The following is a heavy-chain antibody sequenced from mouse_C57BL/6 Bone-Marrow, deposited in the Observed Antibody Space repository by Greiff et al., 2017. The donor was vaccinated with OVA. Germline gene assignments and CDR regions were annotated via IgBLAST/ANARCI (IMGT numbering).Heavy chain of an antibody. CDR3: AKPDYYVSSSWFAY. D-gene: IGHD1-1*01. CDR1: GYTFTSYW. Sequence: VQLQQPGAELVKPGASVKLSCKASGYTFTSYWMHWVKQRPGQGLEWIGMIHPNSGSTNYNEKFKSKATLTVDKSSSTAYMQLSSLTSEDSAVYYCAKPDYYVSSSWFAYWGQGTLVTVSA. J-gene: IGHJ3*01. CDR2: IHPNSGST. V-gene: IGHV1-64*01.